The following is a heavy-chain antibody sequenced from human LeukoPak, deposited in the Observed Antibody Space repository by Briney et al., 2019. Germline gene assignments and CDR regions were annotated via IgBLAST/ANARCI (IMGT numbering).Heavy chain of an antibody. Sequence: GGSLRLSCAASGFTFSSYGMHWVRQAPGKGLEWVAVIWYDGSNKYYADSVKGRFTISRDNSKNTLYLQMNSLRAEDTAVYYCARGSVRSDYYCYYMDVWGKGTTVTVSS. CDR1: GFTFSSYG. V-gene: IGHV3-33*01. J-gene: IGHJ6*03. D-gene: IGHD3-10*01. CDR3: ARGSVRSDYYCYYMDV. CDR2: IWYDGSNK.